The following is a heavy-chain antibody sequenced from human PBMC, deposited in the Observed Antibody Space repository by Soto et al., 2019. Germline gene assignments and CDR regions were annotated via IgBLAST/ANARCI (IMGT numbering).Heavy chain of an antibody. Sequence: GESLKISCKGSGYSFTSYWISWVRQMRGKGLEWMGRVDPSDSYSNYSPFFQGYVTISADKSISTAYLQWSSLKASDTAMYYCARTDYRSSSSWFDPWGQGTLVTVPS. D-gene: IGHD6-6*01. V-gene: IGHV5-10-1*01. CDR2: VDPSDSYS. J-gene: IGHJ5*02. CDR3: ARTDYRSSSSWFDP. CDR1: GYSFTSYW.